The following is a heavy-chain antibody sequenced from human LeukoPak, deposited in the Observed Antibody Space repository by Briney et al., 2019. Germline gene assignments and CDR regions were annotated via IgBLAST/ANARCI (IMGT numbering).Heavy chain of an antibody. V-gene: IGHV4-59*01. CDR3: ARFGRPGDYFDY. D-gene: IGHD3-10*01. CDR1: GDSISSYY. Sequence: SETLSLTCTVSGDSISSYYWSWIRQPPGKGLEWIGCIYYSGSTNYNPSLKSRVTISIDTSRNQFSLKLSSVTAADTAMYYCARFGRPGDYFDYRGQGTLVTVSS. CDR2: IYYSGST. J-gene: IGHJ4*02.